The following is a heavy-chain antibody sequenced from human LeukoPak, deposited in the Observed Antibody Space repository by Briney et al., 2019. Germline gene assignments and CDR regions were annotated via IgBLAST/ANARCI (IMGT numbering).Heavy chain of an antibody. V-gene: IGHV4-34*01. CDR2: INHSGST. CDR3: ARGYCSSTSCYSRKGPFDY. D-gene: IGHD2-2*01. CDR1: GGSFSGYY. J-gene: IGHJ4*02. Sequence: SETLSLTCAVYGGSFSGYYWSWIRQPPGKGLEWIGEINHSGSTNYNPSLKSRVTISVDTSKNQFSLKLSSVTAADTAVYYCARGYCSSTSCYSRKGPFDYWGQGTLVTVSS.